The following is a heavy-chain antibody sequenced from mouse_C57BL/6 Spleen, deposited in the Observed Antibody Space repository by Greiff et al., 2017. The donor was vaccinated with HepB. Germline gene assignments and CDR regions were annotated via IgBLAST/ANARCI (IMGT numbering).Heavy chain of an antibody. CDR3: ATYGNYGGWFAY. Sequence: EVKLQESEGGLVQPGSSMKLSCTASGFTFSDYYMAWVRQVPEKGLEWVANINYDGSSTYYLDSLKSRFIISRDNAKNILYLQMSSLKSEDTATYYCATYGNYGGWFAYWGQGTLVTVSA. J-gene: IGHJ3*01. V-gene: IGHV5-16*01. CDR2: INYDGSST. CDR1: GFTFSDYY. D-gene: IGHD2-1*01.